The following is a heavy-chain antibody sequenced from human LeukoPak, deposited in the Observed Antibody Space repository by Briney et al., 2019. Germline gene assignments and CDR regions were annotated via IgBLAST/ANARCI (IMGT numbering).Heavy chain of an antibody. CDR3: ARSPGAYAYYSDS. D-gene: IGHD4-17*01. V-gene: IGHV3-7*01. J-gene: IGHJ4*02. CDR1: GFTFSSYW. Sequence: PGGSLRLSCAASGFTFSSYWMSWVRQAPGEGLEWVANVHQAGSDQYYVDSVKGRFTISRDNARNSLYLQMNSLRAEDTAVYYCARSPGAYAYYSDSWGQGTLVTVSS. CDR2: VHQAGSDQ.